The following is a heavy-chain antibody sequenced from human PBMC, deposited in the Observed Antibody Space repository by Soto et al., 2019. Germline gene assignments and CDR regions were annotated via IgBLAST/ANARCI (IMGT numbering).Heavy chain of an antibody. D-gene: IGHD3-22*01. CDR2: INPNSGGT. V-gene: IGHV1-2*02. CDR3: AAYYYDSSGSYFAY. CDR1: GYTFTGYY. J-gene: IGHJ4*02. Sequence: ASVKVSCKASGYTFTGYYMHWVRQAPGQGLEWMGWINPNSGGTNYAQKFQGRVTMTRDTSISTAYMELSRLRSDDTAVYYCAAYYYDSSGSYFAYWGQGTLVTVSS.